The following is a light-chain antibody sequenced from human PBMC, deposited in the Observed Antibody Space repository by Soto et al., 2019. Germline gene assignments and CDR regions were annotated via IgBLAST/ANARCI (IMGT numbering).Light chain of an antibody. V-gene: IGKV3-20*01. CDR1: QGIGDT. Sequence: EVVMTQSPATLSVSPGEGVTLSCRASQGIGDTLAWYQHKPGQTPRLLIYDTSGRATGIPDKFSGSGSGTDFTLTISRLEPEDFAVYYCQQYGSSPYTFGQGTKLEI. CDR2: DTS. J-gene: IGKJ2*01. CDR3: QQYGSSPYT.